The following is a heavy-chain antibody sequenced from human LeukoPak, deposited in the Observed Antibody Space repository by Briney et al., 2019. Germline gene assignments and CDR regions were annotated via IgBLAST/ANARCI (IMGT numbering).Heavy chain of an antibody. CDR1: GGSISSYY. J-gene: IGHJ5*02. CDR3: ARDYDSSGYLP. CDR2: IYTSGSTNTSGST. Sequence: SETLSLTCTVAGGSISSYYWSWIRQPAGKGLEWIGRIYTSGSTNTSGSTNYNPSLKSRVTISVDKSKNQFSLKLSSVTAADTAVYYCARDYDSSGYLPWGQGTLVTVSS. V-gene: IGHV4-4*07. D-gene: IGHD3-22*01.